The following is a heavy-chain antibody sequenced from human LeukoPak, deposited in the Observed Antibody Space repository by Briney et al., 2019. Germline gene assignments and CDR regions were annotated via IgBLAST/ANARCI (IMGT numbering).Heavy chain of an antibody. CDR1: GFTFSSYG. Sequence: GGSLRLSRAASGFTFSSYGMHWVRQAPGKGLGWVAVISYDGSNKYYADSVKGRFTISRGNSKNTLYLQMNSLRAEDTAVYYCAREARGLHIVVVTAALDYRGQGTLVTVSS. CDR2: ISYDGSNK. CDR3: AREARGLHIVVVTAALDY. V-gene: IGHV3-30*03. D-gene: IGHD2-21*02. J-gene: IGHJ4*02.